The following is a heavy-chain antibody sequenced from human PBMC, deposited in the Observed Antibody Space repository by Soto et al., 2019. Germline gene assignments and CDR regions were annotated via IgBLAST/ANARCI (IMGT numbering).Heavy chain of an antibody. CDR1: GGAFSSYF. V-gene: IGHV1-69*13. Sequence: SVKVACKVSGGAFSSYFIKWVRQAPGQGLEWVGGIIPVFGTASYAEKFQGRVTITADESTGTAYMELSRLRSDDTAVYYCARETPSAAAAYYYYGLDVWGQGTTVTVSS. CDR3: ARETPSAAAAYYYYGLDV. J-gene: IGHJ6*02. D-gene: IGHD6-13*01. CDR2: IIPVFGTA.